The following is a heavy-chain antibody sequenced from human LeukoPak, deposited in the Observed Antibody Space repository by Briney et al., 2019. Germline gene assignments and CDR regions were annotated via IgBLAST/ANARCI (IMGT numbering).Heavy chain of an antibody. CDR2: IYYSGST. J-gene: IGHJ4*02. Sequence: PSETLSLTCTVSGGSISSYYWSWIRQPPGKGLEWIGYIYYSGSTNYNPSLKSRVTISVDTSKIQFSLKLSSGTAADTAVYYCARVFYDNIGYWGQGTLVTVSS. V-gene: IGHV4-59*01. CDR1: GGSISSYY. CDR3: ARVFYDNIGY. D-gene: IGHD5/OR15-5a*01.